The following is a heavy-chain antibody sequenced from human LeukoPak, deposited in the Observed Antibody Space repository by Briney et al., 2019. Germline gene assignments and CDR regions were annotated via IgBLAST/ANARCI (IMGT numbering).Heavy chain of an antibody. D-gene: IGHD2-2*01. CDR3: ARASYCSSTSCHRYYYYGMDV. CDR1: GFTFSSYA. CDR2: ISYDGSNK. Sequence: PGRSLRLSCAASGFTFSSYAMHWVRQAPGKGLEWVAVISYDGSNKYYADSVKGRFTISRDNSKNTLYLQMNSLRAEDTAVYYCARASYCSSTSCHRYYYYGMDVWGQGTMVTVSS. J-gene: IGHJ6*02. V-gene: IGHV3-30-3*01.